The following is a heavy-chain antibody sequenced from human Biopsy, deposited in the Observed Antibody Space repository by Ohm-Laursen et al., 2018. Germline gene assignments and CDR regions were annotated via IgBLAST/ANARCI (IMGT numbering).Heavy chain of an antibody. CDR2: IIPILRTT. CDR3: AREAIGYQLPCDD. Sequence: GALVTASCKPPTGTFNSYGIIWVRQAPGHGLEWMGRIIPILRTTAYAQTFLGRVTITADSPTSTVDMELTSLTSDDTAVYFCAREAIGYQLPCDDWGQGTLVTVSS. CDR1: TGTFNSYG. D-gene: IGHD2-2*01. J-gene: IGHJ4*02. V-gene: IGHV1-69*11.